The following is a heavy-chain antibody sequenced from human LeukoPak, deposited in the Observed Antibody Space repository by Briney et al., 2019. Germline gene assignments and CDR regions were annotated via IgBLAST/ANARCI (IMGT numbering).Heavy chain of an antibody. V-gene: IGHV4-59*08. Sequence: SETLSLTCTVSGGSISSYYWSWIRQPPGKGLEWIGYIYYSGSTNYNPSLKSRVTISVDTSKNQFSLKLSSVTAADTAVYYCWAAVVRSEGNYYYYYMDVWGKGTTVTVSS. D-gene: IGHD4-23*01. CDR3: WAAVVRSEGNYYYYYMDV. J-gene: IGHJ6*03. CDR1: GGSISSYY. CDR2: IYYSGST.